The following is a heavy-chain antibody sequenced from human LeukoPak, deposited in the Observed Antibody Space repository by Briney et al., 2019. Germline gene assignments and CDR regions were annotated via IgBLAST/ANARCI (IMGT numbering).Heavy chain of an antibody. J-gene: IGHJ6*02. CDR1: GYTFTSYA. CDR2: INTNTRNP. Sequence: ASVKVSCKASGYTFTSYAMNWVRQAPGQGLEWMGWINTNTRNPTYAQGFTGRFVFSLDTSVSTAYLQISSLKAEDTAVYYCARDRCSSSWCAFAVWGQGTTVTVSS. CDR3: ARDRCSSSWCAFAV. D-gene: IGHD6-13*01. V-gene: IGHV7-4-1*02.